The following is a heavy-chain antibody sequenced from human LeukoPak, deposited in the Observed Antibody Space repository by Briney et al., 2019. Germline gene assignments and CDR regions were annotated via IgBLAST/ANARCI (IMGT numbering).Heavy chain of an antibody. CDR2: MYYTGNT. Sequence: SETLSLTCSVSGGSISSDYWSWIRQPSGKGLEWIGYMYYTGNTNYNPSLKSRVTISVDTSKKQFSLKVSSVTAADTAVYYCAKDHRATRTAFDYWGQGTLVTVSS. CDR3: AKDHRATRTAFDY. CDR1: GGSISSDY. D-gene: IGHD1-1*01. J-gene: IGHJ4*02. V-gene: IGHV4-59*01.